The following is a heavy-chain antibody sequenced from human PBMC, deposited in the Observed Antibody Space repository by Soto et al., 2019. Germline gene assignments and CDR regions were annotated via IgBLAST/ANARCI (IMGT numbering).Heavy chain of an antibody. Sequence: ASVKVSCKASGYTFTAYYLHWVRQAPGQGLEWMGWINPKSGGTDYAQKFQGRVSMTSDTSINTVYMEMDRLTFDDSALYYCARLGQIMVPDYWGQGTLVSVSS. D-gene: IGHD3-10*01. J-gene: IGHJ4*02. V-gene: IGHV1-2*02. CDR1: GYTFTAYY. CDR2: INPKSGGT. CDR3: ARLGQIMVPDY.